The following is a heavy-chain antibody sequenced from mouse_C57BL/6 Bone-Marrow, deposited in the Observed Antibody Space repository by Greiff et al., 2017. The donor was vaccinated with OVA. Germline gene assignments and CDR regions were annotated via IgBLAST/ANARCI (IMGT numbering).Heavy chain of an antibody. CDR1: GYTFTSYW. CDR2: IYPGSGST. CDR3: ARWVLTRDYAMDY. V-gene: IGHV1-55*01. D-gene: IGHD4-1*01. J-gene: IGHJ4*01. Sequence: QVQLKQSGAELVKPGASVKMSCKASGYTFTSYWITWVKQRPGQGLEWIGDIYPGSGSTNYNEKFKSKATLTVDTSSSTAYMQLSSLTSEDSAVYYCARWVLTRDYAMDYWGQGTSVTVSS.